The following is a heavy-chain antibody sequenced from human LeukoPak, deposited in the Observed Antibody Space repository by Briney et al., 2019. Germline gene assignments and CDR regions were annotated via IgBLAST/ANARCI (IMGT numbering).Heavy chain of an antibody. CDR3: SRESGPFCPFGH. CDR2: ISLAGRT. CDR1: GGSITTTNY. J-gene: IGHJ4*02. D-gene: IGHD1-26*01. V-gene: IGHV4-4*02. Sequence: PSETLSLTCGVSGGSITTTNYRSWVRQPPGGGLEWIGEISLAGRTRYNPSLQSRVHISIDESKNHLYLNLASVTAADTAVYYCSRESGPFCPFGHWGQGTLVAVTS.